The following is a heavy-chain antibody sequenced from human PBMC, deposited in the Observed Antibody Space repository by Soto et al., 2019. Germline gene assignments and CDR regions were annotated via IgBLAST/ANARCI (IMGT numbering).Heavy chain of an antibody. Sequence: PSETLSLTCTVSGGSTTSDYWSWIRQPPGKGLEWLGYIFHSLGAKYNPSLGSGGTISLDTSKNQLSLSLRSVTAPATAIYFCVRDLNGSGDYWGQGTLVTVSS. D-gene: IGHD3-10*01. J-gene: IGHJ4*02. CDR2: IFHSLGA. CDR3: VRDLNGSGDY. V-gene: IGHV4-59*01. CDR1: GGSTTSDY.